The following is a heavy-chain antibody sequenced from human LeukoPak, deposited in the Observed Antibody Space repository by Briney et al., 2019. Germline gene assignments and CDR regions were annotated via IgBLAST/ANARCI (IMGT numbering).Heavy chain of an antibody. J-gene: IGHJ3*02. CDR1: GYTFTGYY. D-gene: IGHD1-7*01. V-gene: IGHV1-2*02. Sequence: ASVKVSCKASGYTFTGYYMHWVRQAPGQGLEWMGWINPNSGGTNYAQKFQGRVTMTRDTSISTAYMELSRLRSDDTAVYYCAREVPRGELRGASDIWGQGTMVTVSS. CDR3: AREVPRGELRGASDI. CDR2: INPNSGGT.